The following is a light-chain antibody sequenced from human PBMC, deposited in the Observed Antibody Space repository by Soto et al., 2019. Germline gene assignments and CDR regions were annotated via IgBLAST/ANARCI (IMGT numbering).Light chain of an antibody. Sequence: DLQLTQYPASLSASVGPSVTITCRSSQGIRSYLAWYQQKPGKAPKLLIFLASTLHSGVPARLSGSGSGTDFGLTINSLQPEDVATYYCQYLNSFPLSFGGGTKVDIK. CDR1: QGIRSY. CDR2: LAS. J-gene: IGKJ4*01. V-gene: IGKV1-9*01. CDR3: QYLNSFPLS.